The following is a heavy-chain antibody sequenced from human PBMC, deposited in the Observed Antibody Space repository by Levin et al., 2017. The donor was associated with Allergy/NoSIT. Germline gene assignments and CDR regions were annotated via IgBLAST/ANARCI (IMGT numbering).Heavy chain of an antibody. V-gene: IGHV3-33*01. D-gene: IGHD6-19*01. CDR2: IWNDGGNI. Sequence: GGSLRLSCVASGFTFSSFGMHWVRQAPGKGLEWLALIWNDGGNIYYGDSAKGRFTISRDNSKNTVYLQMNSLKDEDTAVYYCAREDAYGSRSEYFLHWGRGTLVTVSS. CDR3: AREDAYGSRSEYFLH. J-gene: IGHJ1*01. CDR1: GFTFSSFG.